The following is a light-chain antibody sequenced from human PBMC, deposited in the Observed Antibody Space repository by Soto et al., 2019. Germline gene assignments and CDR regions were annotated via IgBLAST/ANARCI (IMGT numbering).Light chain of an antibody. Sequence: SYELAQPPSVSVAPGQTARITCGGDNIGGKRVHWYQQRPGQAPVLVVYDDRDRPSGIPERFSGSNSGNTATLTISRVEAGDEAEYYCQVWERNNDHYVFGTGNKVTVL. CDR1: NIGGKR. V-gene: IGLV3-21*02. CDR2: DDR. CDR3: QVWERNNDHYV. J-gene: IGLJ1*01.